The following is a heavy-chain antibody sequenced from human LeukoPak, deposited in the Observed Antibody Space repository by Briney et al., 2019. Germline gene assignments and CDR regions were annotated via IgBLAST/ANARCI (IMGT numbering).Heavy chain of an antibody. J-gene: IGHJ5*02. Sequence: SETLSLTCAVYGGSFSGYYWSWIRQPPGKGLEWIGYIYYSGSTNYNPSLKSRVTISVDTSKNQFSLKLSSVTAADTAVYYCARVAPYCSSTSCLGWFDPWGQGTLVTVSS. V-gene: IGHV4-59*01. CDR2: IYYSGST. D-gene: IGHD2-2*01. CDR3: ARVAPYCSSTSCLGWFDP. CDR1: GGSFSGYY.